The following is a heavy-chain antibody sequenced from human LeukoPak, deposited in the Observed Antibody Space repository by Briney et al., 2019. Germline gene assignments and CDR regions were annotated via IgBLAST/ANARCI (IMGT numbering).Heavy chain of an antibody. Sequence: SETLSLTCTVSGGSISTYYWTWIRRPPGKGLEWIGYINYSGSSDYNPSLKSRVTISVDTSKNQFSLKLNSVTAADTAVYYCARQYYDFWSGPHGDDKYYLDYWGQGTLVTVSS. CDR3: ARQYYDFWSGPHGDDKYYLDY. D-gene: IGHD3-3*01. V-gene: IGHV4-59*01. J-gene: IGHJ4*02. CDR1: GGSISTYY. CDR2: INYSGSS.